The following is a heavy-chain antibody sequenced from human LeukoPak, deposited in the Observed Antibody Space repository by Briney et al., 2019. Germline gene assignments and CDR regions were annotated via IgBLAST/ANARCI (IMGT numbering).Heavy chain of an antibody. D-gene: IGHD3-22*01. CDR1: GFTFSSYW. J-gene: IGHJ3*02. CDR2: IKQDGSEK. Sequence: RGSLRLSCAASGFTFSSYWMSWVRQAPGKGLEWVANIKQDGSEKYYVDSVKGRFTISRDNAKNSLYLQMASLRAEDTAVYYCASYYDSSGYFDAFDIWGQGTMVTVSS. V-gene: IGHV3-7*05. CDR3: ASYYDSSGYFDAFDI.